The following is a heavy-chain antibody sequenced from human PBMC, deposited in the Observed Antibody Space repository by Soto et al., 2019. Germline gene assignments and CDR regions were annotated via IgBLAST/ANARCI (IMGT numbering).Heavy chain of an antibody. CDR3: AREEGLLNWFDP. D-gene: IGHD1-26*01. CDR2: IWYDVSNT. Sequence: GGSLRLSCAAAGFTFSSYAMHWVRQAPGKGLEWVGFIWYDVSNTFYAEAVKGRFTISRDNSKNTVYLQINALRAEDTAVYYCAREEGLLNWFDPWGQGTLVNVSS. CDR1: GFTFSSYA. J-gene: IGHJ5*02. V-gene: IGHV3-33*01.